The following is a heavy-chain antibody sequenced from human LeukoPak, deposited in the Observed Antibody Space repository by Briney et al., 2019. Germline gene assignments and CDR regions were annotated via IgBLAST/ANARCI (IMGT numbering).Heavy chain of an antibody. CDR1: GFTFGDYA. CDR3: TRDIYGDLVFHETPIDY. V-gene: IGHV3-49*03. CDR2: IRSKAYGGTT. D-gene: IGHD4-17*01. J-gene: IGHJ4*02. Sequence: GGSLRLSCTASGFTFGDYAMSWFRQAPGKGLEWVGFIRSKAYGGTTEYAASVKGRFTISRDDSKSIAYLQMNSLKTEDTAVYYCTRDIYGDLVFHETPIDYWGQGTLVTVSS.